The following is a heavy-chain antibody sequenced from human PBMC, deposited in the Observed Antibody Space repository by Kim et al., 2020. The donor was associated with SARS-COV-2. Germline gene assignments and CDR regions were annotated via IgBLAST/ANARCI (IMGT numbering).Heavy chain of an antibody. V-gene: IGHV3-53*01. CDR3: ARDNRAVRGVLYYGMDV. CDR1: GFTVSSNY. Sequence: GGSLRLSCAASGFTVSSNYMSWVRQAPGKGLEWVSVIYSGGSTYYADSVKGRFTISRDNSKNTLYLQMNSLRAEDTAVYYCARDNRAVRGVLYYGMDVWGQGTTVTVSS. D-gene: IGHD3-10*01. J-gene: IGHJ6*02. CDR2: IYSGGST.